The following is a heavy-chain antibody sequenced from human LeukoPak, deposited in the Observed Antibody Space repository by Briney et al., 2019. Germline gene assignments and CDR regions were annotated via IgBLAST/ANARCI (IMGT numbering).Heavy chain of an antibody. CDR3: ASRDIAAAGTGEYFQH. J-gene: IGHJ1*01. D-gene: IGHD6-13*01. Sequence: PSETLSLTCTVSGGSISSSSYYWGWIRQPPGKGLEWIGYIYYSGSTYYNPSLKSRVTISVDKSKNQFSLKLSSVTAADTAVYYCASRDIAAAGTGEYFQHWGQGTLVTVSS. CDR2: IYYSGST. V-gene: IGHV4-39*07. CDR1: GGSISSSSYY.